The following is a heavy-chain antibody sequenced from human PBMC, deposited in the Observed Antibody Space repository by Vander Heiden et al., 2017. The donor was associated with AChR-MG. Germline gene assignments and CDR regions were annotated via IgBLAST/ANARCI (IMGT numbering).Heavy chain of an antibody. Sequence: QVQLQQWGAGLLKPSETLSLTCAVYGGSFRGYYWSWIGQPPGKGLEWIGEINHSGSTNYNPSLKSRVTISVDTSKNQFSLELSSVTAADTAVYYCARGQGSWFDPWGQGTLVTVSS. CDR3: ARGQGSWFDP. CDR1: GGSFRGYY. CDR2: INHSGST. J-gene: IGHJ5*02. V-gene: IGHV4-34*01.